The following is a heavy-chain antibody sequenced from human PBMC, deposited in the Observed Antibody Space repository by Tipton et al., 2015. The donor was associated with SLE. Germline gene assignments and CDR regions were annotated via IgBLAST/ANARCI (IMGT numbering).Heavy chain of an antibody. Sequence: TLSLTCTVSGGSISSGGYYWSWIRQPPGKGLEWIGYIYYSGSTNYNPSLKSRVTISVDTSKNQFSLKLSSVTAADTAVYYCARDRYGTLFDYWGQGTLVTVSS. CDR3: ARDRYGTLFDY. CDR1: GGSISSGGYY. J-gene: IGHJ4*02. V-gene: IGHV4-61*08. D-gene: IGHD3-16*02. CDR2: IYYSGST.